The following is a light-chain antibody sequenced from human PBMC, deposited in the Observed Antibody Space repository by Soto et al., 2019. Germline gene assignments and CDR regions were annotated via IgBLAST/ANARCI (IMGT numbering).Light chain of an antibody. CDR2: GNS. V-gene: IGLV1-40*01. CDR1: SSNIGAGYD. Sequence: QSVLTQPPSVSGAPGQRVTISCTGSSSNIGAGYDVHWYQQLPGTAPKLLIYGNSNRPSGVPDRFSGSKSGTSASLAITGLQAEDEVDYYCQSYDSSLSGSNVVFGGGTKRTVL. CDR3: QSYDSSLSGSNVV. J-gene: IGLJ2*01.